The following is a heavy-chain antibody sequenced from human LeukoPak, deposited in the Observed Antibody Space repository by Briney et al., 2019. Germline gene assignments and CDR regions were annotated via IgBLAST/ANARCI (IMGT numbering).Heavy chain of an antibody. CDR2: ISYDGSNK. Sequence: GGSLRLSCAASGFTFSSYAMHWVRQAPGKGLEWVAVISYDGSNKYYADSVKGRFTISRDNSKNTLYLQMNSLRAEDTAVYYCARVGINDYYYMDVWGKGTTVTVSS. CDR3: ARVGINDYYYMDV. CDR1: GFTFSSYA. J-gene: IGHJ6*03. V-gene: IGHV3-30-3*01. D-gene: IGHD3-22*01.